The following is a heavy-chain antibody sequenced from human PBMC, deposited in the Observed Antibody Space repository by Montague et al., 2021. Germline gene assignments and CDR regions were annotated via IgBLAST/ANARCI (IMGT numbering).Heavy chain of an antibody. CDR2: TYYSGST. CDR1: GGSISSTSYD. D-gene: IGHD2-21*02. Sequence: SETLSLTCTVSGGSISSTSYDWGWIRQPPGTGLEWIGSTYYSGSTYYNPSLKSRVPISADTSKNQFSLRLRSVTAADTAVYYCARRMGFVVVTGNDAFDIWGQGTMVTVSS. CDR3: ARRMGFVVVTGNDAFDI. V-gene: IGHV4-39*01. J-gene: IGHJ3*02.